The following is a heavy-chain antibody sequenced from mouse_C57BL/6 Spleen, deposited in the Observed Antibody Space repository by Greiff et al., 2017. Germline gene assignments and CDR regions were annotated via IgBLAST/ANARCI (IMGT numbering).Heavy chain of an antibody. D-gene: IGHD2-4*01. J-gene: IGHJ3*01. Sequence: QVQLQQSGPELVKPGASVKISCKASGYTFTDYYLNWVKQWPGQGLEWIGWIYPGSGNTKYNEKFKGKATLTVDTSSNTAYMQLNGLTSEDSAVYFCARRGYDYEFAYWGQGTLVTVSA. CDR2: IYPGSGNT. V-gene: IGHV1-84*01. CDR3: ARRGYDYEFAY. CDR1: GYTFTDYY.